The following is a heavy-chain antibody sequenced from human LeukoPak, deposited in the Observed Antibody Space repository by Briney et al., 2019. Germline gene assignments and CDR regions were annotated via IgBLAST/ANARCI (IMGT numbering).Heavy chain of an antibody. D-gene: IGHD5-24*01. CDR2: ISGSGGST. CDR3: AKRPRGYNLYYSDY. V-gene: IGHV3-23*01. Sequence: GGSLRLSCAASGFTFSSYAMSWVRQAPGKGLEWVSAISGSGGSTYYADSVKGRFTISRDNSKNTLYLQMNSLRAEDTAVYYCAKRPRGYNLYYSDYWGQGTLVTVSS. J-gene: IGHJ4*02. CDR1: GFTFSSYA.